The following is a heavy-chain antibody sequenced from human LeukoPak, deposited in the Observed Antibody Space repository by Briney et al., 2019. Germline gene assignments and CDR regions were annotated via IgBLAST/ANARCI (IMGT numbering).Heavy chain of an antibody. Sequence: PGGSLRLSCAASGLTFDDYAMHWVRQAPGKGLEWVSYISSSSSTIYYADSVKGRFTISRDNAKNSLYLQMNSLRAEDTAVYYCAKGSNLYYYGSGPIDYWGQGTLVTVSS. CDR2: ISSSSSTI. CDR1: GLTFDDYA. D-gene: IGHD3-10*01. V-gene: IGHV3-48*01. J-gene: IGHJ4*02. CDR3: AKGSNLYYYGSGPIDY.